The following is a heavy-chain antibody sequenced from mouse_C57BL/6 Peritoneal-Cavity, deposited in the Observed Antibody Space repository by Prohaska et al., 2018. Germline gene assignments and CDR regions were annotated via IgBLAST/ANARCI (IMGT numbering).Heavy chain of an antibody. CDR1: GIDFSRYW. V-gene: IGHV4-1*01. CDR3: ASPDGYYWYFDV. CDR2: NNPDSSTI. Sequence: EVKLLQSGGGLVQPGGSLKLSCSASGIDFSRYWMSWVRRAPGQGLEWIGENNPDSSTINYAPSLKDKFIISRDNAKNTLYLQMSKVRSEDTALYYCASPDGYYWYFDVWGTGTTVTVSS. J-gene: IGHJ1*03. D-gene: IGHD2-3*01.